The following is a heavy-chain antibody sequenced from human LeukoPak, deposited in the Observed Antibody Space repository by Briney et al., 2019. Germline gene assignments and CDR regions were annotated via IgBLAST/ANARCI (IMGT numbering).Heavy chain of an antibody. V-gene: IGHV3-43*02. CDR2: ISGDGGST. J-gene: IGHJ4*02. D-gene: IGHD6-19*01. CDR1: GFIFDNYA. Sequence: PGGSLRLSCAAPGFIFDNYAIHWVRQAPGKGLEWVSPISGDGGSTFYADSVRGRFTISRDNTRKSLSLQMSSLRSEDTALYYCARESETSGWYDYWGQGTLVTVSS. CDR3: ARESETSGWYDY.